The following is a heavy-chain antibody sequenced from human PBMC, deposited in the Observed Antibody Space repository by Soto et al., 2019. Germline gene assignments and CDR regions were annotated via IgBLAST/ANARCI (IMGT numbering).Heavy chain of an antibody. V-gene: IGHV3-30*18. J-gene: IGHJ4*02. Sequence: QVQLVESGGGVVQPGRSLRLSCTVSGISFSSHGINWVRQAPGKGLEWVAVISFDGNNKHYADSVKGRFTISRDDSMNTGFLQMNSLRSEDTAVYYCAYEWFGELYHWGQGTLVSVSS. CDR3: AYEWFGELYH. CDR1: GISFSSHG. D-gene: IGHD3-10*01. CDR2: ISFDGNNK.